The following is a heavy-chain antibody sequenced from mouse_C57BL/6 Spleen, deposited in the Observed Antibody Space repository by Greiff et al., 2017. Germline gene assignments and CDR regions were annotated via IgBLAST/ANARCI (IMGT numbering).Heavy chain of an antibody. V-gene: IGHV1-15*01. J-gene: IGHJ4*01. CDR3: TNYYGSLGDD. CDR1: GYTFTDYE. Sequence: QVQLQQSGAELVRPGASVTLSCKASGYTFTDYEMHWVKQTPVHGLEWIGAIDPETGGTAYNQKFKGKAILTADKSSSTAYMGLRSLTSEDSAVYYCTNYYGSLGDDWGQGTSVTVSS. CDR2: IDPETGGT. D-gene: IGHD1-1*01.